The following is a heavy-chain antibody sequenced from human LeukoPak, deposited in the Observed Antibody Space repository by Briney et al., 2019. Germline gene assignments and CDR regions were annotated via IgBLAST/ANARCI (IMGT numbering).Heavy chain of an antibody. V-gene: IGHV3-30-3*01. D-gene: IGHD6-13*01. Sequence: GGSLRLSCAASGFTFSGYTMHWVRQAPGEALEWVALISYDGTNEYYADYVKGRFIISRDNSKKTLYLQMNSLRAEDTAVYYCARASSSDSLIAAAGKIWGQGTLVTVSS. CDR1: GFTFSGYT. CDR2: ISYDGTNE. J-gene: IGHJ4*02. CDR3: ARASSSDSLIAAAGKI.